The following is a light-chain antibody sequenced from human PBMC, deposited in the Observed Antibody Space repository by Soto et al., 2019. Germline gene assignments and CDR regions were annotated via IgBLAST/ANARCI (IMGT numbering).Light chain of an antibody. CDR2: GAS. V-gene: IGKV3-20*01. Sequence: EIVLTQPPGTLSLSPGEIATLSCRASQSVRSSYLAWYQQKPGQAPRLLIYGASSRAPGIPDRFSGSGSGTDFTLTISRLEPEDFAVYYCQQYGDSPLFGPGTKVDIK. CDR1: QSVRSSY. J-gene: IGKJ3*01. CDR3: QQYGDSPL.